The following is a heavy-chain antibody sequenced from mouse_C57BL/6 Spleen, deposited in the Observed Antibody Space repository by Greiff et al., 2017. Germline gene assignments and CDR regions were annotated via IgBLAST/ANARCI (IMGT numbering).Heavy chain of an antibody. CDR3: ARRITTVVATGNYFDY. V-gene: IGHV1-69*01. J-gene: IGHJ2*01. CDR1: GYTFTSYW. D-gene: IGHD1-1*01. Sequence: QVQLKQPGAELVMPGASVKLSCKASGYTFTSYWMHWVKQRPGQGLEWIGEIDPSDSYTNYNQKFKGKSTLTVDKSSSTAYMQLSSLTSEDSAVYYCARRITTVVATGNYFDYWGQGTTLTVSS. CDR2: IDPSDSYT.